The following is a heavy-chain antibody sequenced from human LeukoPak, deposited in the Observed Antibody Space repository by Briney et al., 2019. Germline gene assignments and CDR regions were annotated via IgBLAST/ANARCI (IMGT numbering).Heavy chain of an antibody. V-gene: IGHV6-1*01. Sequence: SQTLSLTCAISGDSGSSNSAAWNWIRQSPSRGLEWLGRTYYRSKWYNDYTVSVKSRITINPDTSKNQFSLQLNSVTPEDTAVYYCAATTYYELKSDAFDIWGQGTMVTVSS. CDR2: TYYRSKWYN. CDR1: GDSGSSNSAA. J-gene: IGHJ3*02. CDR3: AATTYYELKSDAFDI. D-gene: IGHD3-22*01.